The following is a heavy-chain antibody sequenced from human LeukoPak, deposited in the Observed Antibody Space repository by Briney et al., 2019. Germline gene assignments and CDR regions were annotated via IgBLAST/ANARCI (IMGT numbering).Heavy chain of an antibody. CDR3: ASPPSVVPAAEYYFDY. Sequence: SVTVSCKASGGTFSSYAISWVRQAPGQGLEWMGGIIPIFGTANHAQKFQGRVTITADKSTSTAYMELSSLRSEDTAVYYCASPPSVVPAAEYYFDYWGQGTLVTVSS. CDR2: IIPIFGTA. V-gene: IGHV1-69*06. J-gene: IGHJ4*02. CDR1: GGTFSSYA. D-gene: IGHD2-2*01.